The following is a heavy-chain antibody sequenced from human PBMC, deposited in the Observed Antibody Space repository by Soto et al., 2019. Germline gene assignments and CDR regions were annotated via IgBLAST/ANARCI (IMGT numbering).Heavy chain of an antibody. V-gene: IGHV3-30*18. J-gene: IGHJ5*02. D-gene: IGHD3-22*01. Sequence: PGGSLRLSCAASGFSFNNYGMHWVRQALGKGPEWVAVISNDGSDKYYADSVKGRFTVSRDNSRNTLYLQMNSLKVEDTALYHCAKGVHDNSDFNWFDPWGQETRLTVSS. CDR2: ISNDGSDK. CDR1: GFSFNNYG. CDR3: AKGVHDNSDFNWFDP.